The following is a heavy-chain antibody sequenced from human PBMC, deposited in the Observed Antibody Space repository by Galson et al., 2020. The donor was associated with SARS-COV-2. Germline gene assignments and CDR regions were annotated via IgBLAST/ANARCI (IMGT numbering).Heavy chain of an antibody. J-gene: IGHJ4*02. CDR1: GFSLTTSGMS. CDR3: ARSRDGYSHFAY. D-gene: IGHD5-18*01. CDR2: IDWDDDK. V-gene: IGHV2-70*01. Sequence: SGPTLVQPTQTLTLTCTFSGFSLTTSGMSVSWIRQSPGKALEWLALIDWDDDKFYSPSLKTRLTISKDTSKSQVVLTLTNMDPEDTATYYCARSRDGYSHFAYWGQGTLVTVSS.